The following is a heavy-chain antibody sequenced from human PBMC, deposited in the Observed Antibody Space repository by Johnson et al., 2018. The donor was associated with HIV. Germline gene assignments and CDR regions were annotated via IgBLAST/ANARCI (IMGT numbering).Heavy chain of an antibody. Sequence: VQLVESGGGLVPPGGSLRLSCAASGFTVSSNYMNWVRQAPGKGLEWVSVIGTAGDTSYPGSVKGRFTISRENAKNSLYLQMNSLRAGDTAVYYCARSDYDSSGYYAFDIWGQGTMVAVSS. V-gene: IGHV3-13*01. CDR3: ARSDYDSSGYYAFDI. CDR2: IGTAGDT. J-gene: IGHJ3*02. CDR1: GFTVSSNY. D-gene: IGHD3-22*01.